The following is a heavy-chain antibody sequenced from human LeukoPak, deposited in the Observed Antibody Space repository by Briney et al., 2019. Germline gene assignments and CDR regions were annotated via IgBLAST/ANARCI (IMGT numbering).Heavy chain of an antibody. CDR1: GYTLTDLS. CDR2: FDPEDGET. V-gene: IGHV1-24*01. J-gene: IGHJ4*02. Sequence: GASVKVSCKVSGYTLTDLSMHWVRQAPGKGLEWMGGFDPEDGETIYAQKFQGRVTMTEDTSTDTAYMELSSLRSEDTAVYYCATELGGQYYGSGRYDYWGQGTLVTVSS. CDR3: ATELGGQYYGSGRYDY. D-gene: IGHD3-10*01.